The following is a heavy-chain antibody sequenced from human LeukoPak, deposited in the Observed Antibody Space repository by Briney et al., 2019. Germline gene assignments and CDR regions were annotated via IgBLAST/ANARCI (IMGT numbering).Heavy chain of an antibody. Sequence: GASVKVSCKASGYTFTNYDINWVRQATGQGLEWMGWMNPNSGNTGYAQKFQDRVTMTRNTSISTAYMELSSLRSEETAFYYCARVNCSSTSCRSKFLDYWGQGTLVTVSS. CDR3: ARVNCSSTSCRSKFLDY. V-gene: IGHV1-8*01. CDR2: MNPNSGNT. CDR1: GYTFTNYD. J-gene: IGHJ4*02. D-gene: IGHD2-2*01.